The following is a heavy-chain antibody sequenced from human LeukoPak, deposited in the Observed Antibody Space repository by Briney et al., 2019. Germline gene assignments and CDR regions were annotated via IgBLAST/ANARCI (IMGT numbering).Heavy chain of an antibody. Sequence: PSETLSLTCAVYGGSFSGYYWSWIRQPPGKGLEWIGEIYHSGSTNYNPSLKSRVTISVDKSKNQFSLKLSSVTAADTAVYYCSSSWYQVDYWGQGTLVTVSS. CDR3: SSSWYQVDY. CDR1: GGSFSGYY. V-gene: IGHV4-34*03. CDR2: IYHSGST. J-gene: IGHJ4*02. D-gene: IGHD6-13*01.